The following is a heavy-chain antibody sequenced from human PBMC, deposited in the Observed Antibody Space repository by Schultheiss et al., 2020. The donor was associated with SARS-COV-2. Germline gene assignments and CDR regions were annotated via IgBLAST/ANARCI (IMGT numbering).Heavy chain of an antibody. V-gene: IGHV4-31*03. CDR1: GGSISSGGYY. CDR3: ARSESGFLEWFYGMDV. J-gene: IGHJ6*02. Sequence: SETLSLTCTVSGGSISSGGYYWSWIRQPPGKGLEWIGYIYYSGSTYYNPSLKSRVTISVDTSKNQFSLKLSSVTAADTAVYYCARSESGFLEWFYGMDVWGQGTTVTVSS. CDR2: IYYSGST. D-gene: IGHD3-3*01.